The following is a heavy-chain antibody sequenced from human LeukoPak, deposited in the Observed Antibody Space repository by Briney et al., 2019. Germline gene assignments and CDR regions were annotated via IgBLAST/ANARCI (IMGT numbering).Heavy chain of an antibody. V-gene: IGHV1-18*01. CDR3: AREGCSGGSCPVDY. D-gene: IGHD2-15*01. J-gene: IGHJ4*02. Sequence: ASVKVSCKASGYSFTSHGISWVRQAAGQGLEGMGWISTYNGNTNYAQNLQGRVTMTKDTSTSTAYMELRSLRSDDTAVYYCAREGCSGGSCPVDYWGQGTLVTVSS. CDR2: ISTYNGNT. CDR1: GYSFTSHG.